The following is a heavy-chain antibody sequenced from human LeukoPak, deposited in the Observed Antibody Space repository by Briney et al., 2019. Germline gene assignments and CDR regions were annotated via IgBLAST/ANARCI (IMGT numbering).Heavy chain of an antibody. V-gene: IGHV3-21*01. CDR2: ISSSSSYI. Sequence: PGGSLRLSCAASGFTFSSYSMNWVRQAPGKGLEWVSSISSSSSYIYYADSVKGRFTISRGNAKNSLYLQMNSLRAEDTAVYYCARDLYDSMRHDAFDIWGQGTMVTVSS. J-gene: IGHJ3*02. CDR3: ARDLYDSMRHDAFDI. D-gene: IGHD3-22*01. CDR1: GFTFSSYS.